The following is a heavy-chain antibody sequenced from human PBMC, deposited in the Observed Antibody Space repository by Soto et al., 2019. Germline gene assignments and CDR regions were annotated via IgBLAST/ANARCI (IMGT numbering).Heavy chain of an antibody. CDR1: GFTFSSYA. V-gene: IGHV3-23*01. CDR2: ISGSGDST. J-gene: IGHJ5*02. Sequence: GGSLRLSCAASGFTFSSYAMTWVRQAPGKGLEWVSTISGSGDSTYYADSVKGRFTISRDNSKNTLYLQMNSLRAEDTAVYYCTQTFFSGSGSYRGWFDPWGQGTLVTVSS. CDR3: TQTFFSGSGSYRGWFDP. D-gene: IGHD3-10*01.